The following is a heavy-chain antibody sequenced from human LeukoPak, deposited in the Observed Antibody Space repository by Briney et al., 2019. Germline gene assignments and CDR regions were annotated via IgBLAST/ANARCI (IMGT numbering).Heavy chain of an antibody. CDR2: ISRSSTYI. V-gene: IGHV3-21*04. CDR1: AFTFSTYS. CDR3: ARAYNSGWYEDGPLDY. Sequence: RGSLRLSCAASAFTFSTYSMNWVRQAPGQGLDWVSSISRSSTYIYYADSVKGRFTISRDNAKNSLYLQMNSLRADDTAVYYCARAYNSGWYEDGPLDYWGQGALATVSS. J-gene: IGHJ4*02. D-gene: IGHD6-19*01.